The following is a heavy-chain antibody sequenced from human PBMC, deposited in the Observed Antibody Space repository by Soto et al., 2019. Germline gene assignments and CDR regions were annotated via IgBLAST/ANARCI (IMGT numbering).Heavy chain of an antibody. CDR1: GGSFSGYY. D-gene: IGHD5-18*01. CDR2: INHRGSNHVGST. J-gene: IGHJ4*02. Sequence: PSETLSLTCGVYGGSFSGYYWTWIRQPPGKGLEWIGEINHRGSNHVGSTNYNPSLKSRVTISLDTSKTQFSLKLTSVTAADTAVYYCARGPEYREFDYWGQGTLVTVSS. V-gene: IGHV4-34*01. CDR3: ARGPEYREFDY.